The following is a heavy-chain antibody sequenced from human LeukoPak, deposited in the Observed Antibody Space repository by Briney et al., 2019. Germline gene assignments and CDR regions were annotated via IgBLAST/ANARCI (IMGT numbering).Heavy chain of an antibody. CDR1: GFTFGSYS. V-gene: IGHV3-48*01. D-gene: IGHD3-16*01. Sequence: GGSLRLSCAASGFTFGSYSMNWVRQAPGKGLEWVSYISGSSGTIYYADSVKGRFTISRDNAKNSLYLQMNSLRAEDTAMYYCARRSEFGVLYYMDVWGKGTTVTVSS. CDR3: ARRSEFGVLYYMDV. J-gene: IGHJ6*03. CDR2: ISGSSGTI.